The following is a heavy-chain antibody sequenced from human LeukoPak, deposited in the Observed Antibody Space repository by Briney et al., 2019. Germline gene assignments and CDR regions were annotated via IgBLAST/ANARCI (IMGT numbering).Heavy chain of an antibody. V-gene: IGHV3-23*01. CDR1: GFTFSRCG. CDR3: AKRGPIYSATPGNYFDH. D-gene: IGHD3-10*01. Sequence: GGSLRLSCAASGFTFSRCGMTWVRQAPGKGLEWVSSISGSDNGTYYADSVKGRFTISRDNSKNTVYLQMNSLSAEDTAIYYCAKRGPIYSATPGNYFDHWGQGTLVTVSS. J-gene: IGHJ4*02. CDR2: ISGSDNGT.